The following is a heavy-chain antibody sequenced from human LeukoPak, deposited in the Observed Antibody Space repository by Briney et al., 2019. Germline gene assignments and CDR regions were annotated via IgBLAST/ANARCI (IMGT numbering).Heavy chain of an antibody. CDR3: ARDLVVPAVRKYYYMDV. CDR2: ISNDGRKK. V-gene: IGHV3-30*03. Sequence: GGSLRLSCAVSGFTFRSYGMHWVRQAPGKGLEWVAVISNDGRKKYDADSVKGRFTISRDNSKNTLYLQMNSLRAEDTAVYYCARDLVVPAVRKYYYMDVWGKGTTVTVSS. D-gene: IGHD2-2*01. J-gene: IGHJ6*03. CDR1: GFTFRSYG.